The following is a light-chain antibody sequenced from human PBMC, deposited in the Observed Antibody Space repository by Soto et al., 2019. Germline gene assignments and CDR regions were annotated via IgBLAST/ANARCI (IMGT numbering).Light chain of an antibody. Sequence: EIVLTQSPATLSLSPGERATLSCRASQSVRTYLAWYQQKPGQAPRLLIYDASNRATGISARFSGSGSGTDFTLTISRLEPEDFALYYCQQRTNWPPMYTFGQGTKLEIK. V-gene: IGKV3-11*01. CDR1: QSVRTY. CDR3: QQRTNWPPMYT. J-gene: IGKJ2*01. CDR2: DAS.